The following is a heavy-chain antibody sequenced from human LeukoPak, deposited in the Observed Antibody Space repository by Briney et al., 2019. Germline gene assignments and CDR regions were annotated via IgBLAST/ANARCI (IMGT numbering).Heavy chain of an antibody. Sequence: GGSLRLSCAASGFTFSNYWMSWVRQAPGKGLEWVANIKQDRSEKYYVDSVKGRFTISRDNAKNSLYLQMNSLRAEDTAVYYCAKDFFYYYDSSGFGGSDYWGQGTLVTVSS. CDR2: IKQDRSEK. CDR1: GFTFSNYW. V-gene: IGHV3-7*01. D-gene: IGHD3-22*01. CDR3: AKDFFYYYDSSGFGGSDY. J-gene: IGHJ4*02.